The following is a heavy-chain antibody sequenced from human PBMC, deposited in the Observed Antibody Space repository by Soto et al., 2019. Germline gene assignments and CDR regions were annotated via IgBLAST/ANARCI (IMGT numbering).Heavy chain of an antibody. V-gene: IGHV4-34*01. Sequence: SETLSLTCAVYGGSFSGYYWSWIRQPPGKGLEWIGEINHSGSTNYNPSLKSRVTISVDTSKNQFSLKLGSVTAADTAVYYCAIRSVADFDYWGQGTLVTVSS. D-gene: IGHD6-19*01. CDR1: GGSFSGYY. CDR3: AIRSVADFDY. CDR2: INHSGST. J-gene: IGHJ4*02.